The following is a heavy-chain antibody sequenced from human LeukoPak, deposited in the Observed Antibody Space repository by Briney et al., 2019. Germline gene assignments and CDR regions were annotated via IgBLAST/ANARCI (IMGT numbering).Heavy chain of an antibody. J-gene: IGHJ5*02. CDR2: IKPNSGGT. D-gene: IGHD3-22*01. CDR3: ARDPSPYRYDSSGYYYCWFDP. Sequence: GSVKVSCKASGYTFTGYYIHWVRQAPGQGLEWMGWIKPNSGGTNYAQKFQGRVTMTRDTSISTAYMELSRLRSDDTAVYYCARDPSPYRYDSSGYYYCWFDPWGQGTLVTVSS. CDR1: GYTFTGYY. V-gene: IGHV1-2*02.